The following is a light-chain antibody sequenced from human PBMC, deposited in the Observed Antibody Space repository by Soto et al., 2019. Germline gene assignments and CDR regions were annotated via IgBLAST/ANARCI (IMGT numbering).Light chain of an antibody. CDR2: AAS. CDR1: QGIGVY. V-gene: IGKV1-27*01. CDR3: QKYNSAPLT. J-gene: IGKJ4*01. Sequence: DIQMTQSPSSLSASLGDRVTITCRASQGIGVYLAWFQQKPGKVSKLLIYAASTLQSGVPSRFSGIVFGTYFTLTITSLQPEDVATYYCQKYNSAPLTFGGGTKVEIK.